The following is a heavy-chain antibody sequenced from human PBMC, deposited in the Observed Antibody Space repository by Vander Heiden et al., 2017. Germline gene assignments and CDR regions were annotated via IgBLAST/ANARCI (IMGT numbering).Heavy chain of an antibody. V-gene: IGHV3-20*04. Sequence: EVQLAESGGGVARPGESRKLSCAASGFTFRDDAMTWIRQVPGRGLEWVSNINGPGGSTDYAASVRGRFTISRDNARNSLYLQMNSLSAEDTAFYYCARRSTMATLEGFDFWGQGTLVTVSS. J-gene: IGHJ4*02. CDR2: INGPGGST. D-gene: IGHD5-12*01. CDR3: ARRSTMATLEGFDF. CDR1: GFTFRDDA.